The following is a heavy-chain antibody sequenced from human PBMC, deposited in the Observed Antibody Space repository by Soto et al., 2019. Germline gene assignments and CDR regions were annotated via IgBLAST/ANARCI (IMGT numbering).Heavy chain of an antibody. J-gene: IGHJ5*02. D-gene: IGHD6-13*01. CDR3: ARVRAAAGKRYWFDP. V-gene: IGHV4-34*01. CDR1: GGSLRDYY. CDR2: IDHSRST. Sequence: QVQLQQWGAGLLKPSETLSLTCAVYGGSLRDYYWSWIRQPPGKGLEWIGDIDHSRSTKYNPSLKSRVTMSVDTSKNQFSLILTSVTAADTAVYYCARVRAAAGKRYWFDPWGQGTLVTVSS.